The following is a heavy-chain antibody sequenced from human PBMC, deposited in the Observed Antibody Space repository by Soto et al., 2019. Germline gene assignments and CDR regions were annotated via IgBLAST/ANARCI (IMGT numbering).Heavy chain of an antibody. Sequence: PGGSLRLSCAASGFTFSSYAMSWVRQAPGKGLEWVSAISGSGGSTYYTDSVKGRFTISRDNAKNSLYLQMNSLRAEDTAVYYCARVSSSYNYYYYYYMDVWGKGTTVTVSS. V-gene: IGHV3-23*01. CDR1: GFTFSSYA. D-gene: IGHD6-6*01. CDR2: ISGSGGST. J-gene: IGHJ6*03. CDR3: ARVSSSYNYYYYYYMDV.